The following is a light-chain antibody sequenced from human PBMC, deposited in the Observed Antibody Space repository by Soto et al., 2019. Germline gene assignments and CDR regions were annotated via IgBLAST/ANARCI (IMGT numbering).Light chain of an antibody. J-gene: IGKJ4*01. CDR1: QSVSSD. Sequence: IVSTQSPATLSLSPGERATLYYRASQSVSSDLAWYQQKPGQAPRLLIYDASNRATGIPARFSGSGSGTDFTLTISSLEPEDFAVYYCQQRSNWPPLTFGGGTKVDI. CDR3: QQRSNWPPLT. V-gene: IGKV3-11*01. CDR2: DAS.